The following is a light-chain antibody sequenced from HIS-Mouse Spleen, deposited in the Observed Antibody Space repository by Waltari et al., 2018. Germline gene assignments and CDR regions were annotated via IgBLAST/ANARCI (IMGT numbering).Light chain of an antibody. CDR1: SSNIGSNT. CDR2: SNN. Sequence: QYVLTQPPSASGTPGQRVTISCSGSSSNIGSNTVTWYQQLPGTAPKLLIYSNNQRPSGVPDRFSGSKSGTSASLAISGLQSEDEADYYCAAWDDSLNGPVFGGGTKLTVL. J-gene: IGLJ2*01. CDR3: AAWDDSLNGPV. V-gene: IGLV1-44*01.